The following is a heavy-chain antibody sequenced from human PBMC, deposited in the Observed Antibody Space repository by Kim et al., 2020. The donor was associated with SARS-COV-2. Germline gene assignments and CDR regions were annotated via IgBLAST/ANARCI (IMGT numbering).Heavy chain of an antibody. Sequence: GGSLRLSCVASGITISHNYMTWVRQAPGRGLELVAVIFTGDNTYYGESVKGRFTISRDITSNMWYLQMNDRKGEDTAMYFCARYNGFEELSFDFGGQGARVNVSS. D-gene: IGHD3-16*02. J-gene: IGHJ4*02. CDR2: IFTGDNT. CDR3: ARYNGFEELSFDF. V-gene: IGHV3-53*01. CDR1: GITISHNY.